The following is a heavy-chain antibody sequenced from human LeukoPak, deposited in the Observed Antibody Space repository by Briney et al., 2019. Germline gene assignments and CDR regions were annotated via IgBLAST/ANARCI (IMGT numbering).Heavy chain of an antibody. D-gene: IGHD2-21*01. J-gene: IGHJ4*02. CDR1: GVTFSSYG. CDR3: AKDDSGDGVY. Sequence: PGRSLRLSCAASGVTFSSYGMHWVRQAPGKGLEWVAVISYDGSNKYYADSVKGRFTISRDNSKNTLYLQMNSLRVEDTAVYYCAKDDSGDGVYWDQGTLVTVSS. CDR2: ISYDGSNK. V-gene: IGHV3-30*18.